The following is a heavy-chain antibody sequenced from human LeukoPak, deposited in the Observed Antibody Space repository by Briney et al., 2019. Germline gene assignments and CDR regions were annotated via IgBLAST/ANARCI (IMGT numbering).Heavy chain of an antibody. Sequence: SETLSLTCTVSGGSLSSGNYYRSWLRQPPGTGLEWIGYIYYSVSTYYNPSLKSRVTISVDTSKNQFSLKLSSVTAADTAVYYCARGGRGTMVRGVTDYWGQGTLVTVSS. J-gene: IGHJ4*02. CDR1: GGSLSSGNYY. D-gene: IGHD3-10*01. CDR2: IYYSVST. CDR3: ARGGRGTMVRGVTDY. V-gene: IGHV4-30-4*01.